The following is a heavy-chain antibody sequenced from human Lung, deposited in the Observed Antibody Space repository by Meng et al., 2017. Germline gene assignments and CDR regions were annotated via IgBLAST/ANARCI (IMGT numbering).Heavy chain of an antibody. J-gene: IGHJ4*02. CDR1: GGSFSDYY. Sequence: VQRWWWGPGLSKPSETLSSTCVVSGGSFSDYYWSWIRQPPGKGLEWIGEINHSGSTNYNPSLESRATISVDTSQNNLSLKLSSVTAADSAVYYCARGPTTMAHDFDYWGQGTLVTVSS. CDR2: INHSGST. V-gene: IGHV4-34*01. CDR3: ARGPTTMAHDFDY. D-gene: IGHD4-11*01.